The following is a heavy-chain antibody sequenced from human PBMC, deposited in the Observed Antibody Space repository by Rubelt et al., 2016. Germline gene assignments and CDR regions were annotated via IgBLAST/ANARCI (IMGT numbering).Heavy chain of an antibody. Sequence: QVQLQESGPGLVKASETLSLTCTVSGGSISSYYWSWIRQPPGKGPEWIGYIHYSGSTNYNPSLKSRVTLLVDTSKNQLSLKLRSATAADTAVYYCARRGVSGYVDSWGQGTLVTVSS. CDR3: ARRGVSGYVDS. CDR1: GGSISSYY. V-gene: IGHV4-59*08. D-gene: IGHD3-10*01. J-gene: IGHJ4*02. CDR2: IHYSGST.